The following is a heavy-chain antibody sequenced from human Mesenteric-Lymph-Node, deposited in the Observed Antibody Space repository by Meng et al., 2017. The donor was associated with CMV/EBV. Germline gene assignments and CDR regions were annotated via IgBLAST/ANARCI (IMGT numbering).Heavy chain of an antibody. D-gene: IGHD2-2*02. CDR2: IYSGGSTT. V-gene: IGHV3-23*03. CDR3: ARDIVVVPAAILANYYYYYGMDV. Sequence: GESLKISCAASGFTFSTYAMTWVRQAPGKGLEWVSLIYSGGSTTYYADSVKGRFTISRDDSKNTLYLQMNSLRAEDTAVYYCARDIVVVPAAILANYYYYYGMDVWGQGTTVTVSS. J-gene: IGHJ6*02. CDR1: GFTFSTYA.